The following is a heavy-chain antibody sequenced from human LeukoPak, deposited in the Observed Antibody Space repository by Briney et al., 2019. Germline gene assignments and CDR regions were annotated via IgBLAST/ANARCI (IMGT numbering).Heavy chain of an antibody. Sequence: GGSLRLSCAASGLTFSGHWMHWVRQAPGKGLEWVANIKQDGSEKYYVDSVKGRFTISRDNAKNSLYLQMNSLRAEDTAVYYCARDLGGSVIWGQGTMVTVSS. CDR1: GLTFSGHW. CDR3: ARDLGGSVI. CDR2: IKQDGSEK. D-gene: IGHD3-16*01. V-gene: IGHV3-7*03. J-gene: IGHJ3*02.